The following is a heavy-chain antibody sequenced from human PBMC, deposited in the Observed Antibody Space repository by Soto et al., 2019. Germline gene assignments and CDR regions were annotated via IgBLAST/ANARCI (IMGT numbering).Heavy chain of an antibody. J-gene: IGHJ4*02. CDR2: IYYSGST. CDR1: GGSISSYY. Sequence: PSETLSLTCTVSGGSISSYYWSWIRQPPGEGLEWIGYIYYSGSTNYNPSLKSRVTISVDTSKNQFSLKLSSVTAADTAVYYCATKPSGSAWFYFDYWGQGTLVTVSS. D-gene: IGHD1-26*01. V-gene: IGHV4-59*01. CDR3: ATKPSGSAWFYFDY.